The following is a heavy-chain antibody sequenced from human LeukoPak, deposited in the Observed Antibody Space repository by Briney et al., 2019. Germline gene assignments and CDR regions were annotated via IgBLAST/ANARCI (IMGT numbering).Heavy chain of an antibody. CDR3: TRYSYNSGPNDY. J-gene: IGHJ4*02. Sequence: GGSLRLSCAASGFTFSSHWMSWVRQAPGKGLEWVANIKQDGSDKRYVDSVKGRFTISRDNTKTSFYLQMNSLRAEDTAVYYCTRYSYNSGPNDYWGQGILVTVSS. CDR1: GFTFSSHW. V-gene: IGHV3-7*01. D-gene: IGHD3-10*01. CDR2: IKQDGSDK.